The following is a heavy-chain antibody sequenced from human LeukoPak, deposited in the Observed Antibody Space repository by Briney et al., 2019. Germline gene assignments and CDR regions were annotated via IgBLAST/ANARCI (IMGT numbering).Heavy chain of an antibody. CDR3: ARDLSFDYGDYPNFDY. D-gene: IGHD4-17*01. Sequence: SVKVSCKASGGTFSSYAISWVRQAPGQGLEWMGRIIPIFGTANYAQKFQGRVTITTDESTSTAYMELSSLRSEDTAVYYCARDLSFDYGDYPNFDYWGRGTLVTVSS. CDR1: GGTFSSYA. V-gene: IGHV1-69*05. J-gene: IGHJ4*02. CDR2: IIPIFGTA.